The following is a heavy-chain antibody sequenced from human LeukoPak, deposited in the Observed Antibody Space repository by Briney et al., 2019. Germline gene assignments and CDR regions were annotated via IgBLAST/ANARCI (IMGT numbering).Heavy chain of an antibody. CDR2: ISGSGGST. CDR1: GFTFSSYA. D-gene: IGHD3-9*01. J-gene: IGHJ4*02. CDR3: AKSLYYTAYDILTGYRY. Sequence: PGGSLRLSCAASGFTFSSYAMSWVRQAPGKGLEWVSAISGSGGSTYYADSVKGRFTISRDNSKNTLYLQMNSLRAEDTAVYYCAKSLYYTAYDILTGYRYWGQGTLVTVSS. V-gene: IGHV3-23*01.